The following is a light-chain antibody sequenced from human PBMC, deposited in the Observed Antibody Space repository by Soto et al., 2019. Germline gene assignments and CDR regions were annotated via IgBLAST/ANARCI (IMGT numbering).Light chain of an antibody. CDR3: QQYTNWPPWT. J-gene: IGKJ1*01. Sequence: EIVMTQSPATLSVSPGERATLSCMASQSVSSNLACYQHKPGQAPKLLIYGASTRATGVPARFSGSGSGIEFTLTISSLQSEDFAVYYCQQYTNWPPWTFGQGTKVDIK. V-gene: IGKV3-15*01. CDR2: GAS. CDR1: QSVSSN.